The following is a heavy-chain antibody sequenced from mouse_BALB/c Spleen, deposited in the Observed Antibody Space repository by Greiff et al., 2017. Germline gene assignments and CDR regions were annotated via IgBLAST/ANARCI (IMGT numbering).Heavy chain of an antibody. CDR1: GFSLTSYG. Sequence: VKLMESGRGLVQPSQSLSITCTVSGFSLTSYGVHWVRQSPGKGLEWLGVIWSGGSTDYNAAFISRLSISKDNSKSQVFFKMNSLQADDTAIYYCARNWGWLDAMDYWGQGTSVTVSS. J-gene: IGHJ4*01. V-gene: IGHV2-4-1*01. CDR3: ARNWGWLDAMDY. CDR2: IWSGGST. D-gene: IGHD2-3*01.